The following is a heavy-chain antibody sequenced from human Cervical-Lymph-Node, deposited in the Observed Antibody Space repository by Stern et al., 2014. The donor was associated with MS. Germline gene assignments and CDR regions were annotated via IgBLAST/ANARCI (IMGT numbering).Heavy chain of an antibody. CDR1: GYSFSRFW. CDR2: IYPDDSDT. CDR3: AREVGDYGGHSPQNFDS. D-gene: IGHD4-23*01. V-gene: IGHV5-51*03. J-gene: IGHJ4*02. Sequence: VHLVESGAEVKKPGESLKISCKASGYSFSRFWIAWVRQMPGKGLECMGFIYPDDSDTRYSTSFEGQVTISVDKSINTAYLQWSSLRASDTAIYYCAREVGDYGGHSPQNFDSWGQGTLVTVSS.